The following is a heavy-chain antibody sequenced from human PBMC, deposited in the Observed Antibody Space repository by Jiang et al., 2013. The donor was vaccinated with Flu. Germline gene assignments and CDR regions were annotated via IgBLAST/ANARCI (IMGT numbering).Heavy chain of an antibody. CDR2: TYYRSKWYN. CDR3: ARGIAVAGRGVFDY. Sequence: SAAWNWIRQSPSRGLEWLGRTYYRSKWYNDYAVSVKSRITINPDTSKNQFSLQLNSVTPEDTAVYYCARGIAVAGRGVFDYWGQGTLVTVSS. D-gene: IGHD6-19*01. J-gene: IGHJ4*02. CDR1: SAA. V-gene: IGHV6-1*01.